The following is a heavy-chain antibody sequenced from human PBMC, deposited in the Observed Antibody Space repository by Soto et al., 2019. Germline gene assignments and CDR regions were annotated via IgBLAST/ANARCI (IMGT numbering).Heavy chain of an antibody. CDR3: ARSGGYNYYFQH. J-gene: IGHJ1*01. D-gene: IGHD5-12*01. V-gene: IGHV4-30-2*01. CDR2: IYHSGST. CDR1: GGSISSGGYS. Sequence: SETLSLTCAVSGGSISSGGYSWSWIRQPPGKGLEWIGYIYHSGSTYYNPSLKSRVTISVDRSKNQFSLKLSSVTAADTAVYYCARSGGYNYYFQHWGQGTLVTVSS.